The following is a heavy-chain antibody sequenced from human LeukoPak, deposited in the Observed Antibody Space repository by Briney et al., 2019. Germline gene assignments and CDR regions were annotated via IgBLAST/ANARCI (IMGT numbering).Heavy chain of an antibody. V-gene: IGHV3-30*18. CDR2: ISYDGSNK. Sequence: GGSLRLSCAASGFTFSSYGMHWVRQAPGKGLEWVAVISYDGSNKYYADSVKGRFTISRDNSKNTLYLQMNSLRAEDTAVYYCAKDCGGDCYFDYWGQGTLVTVSS. CDR1: GFTFSSYG. J-gene: IGHJ4*02. D-gene: IGHD2-21*02. CDR3: AKDCGGDCYFDY.